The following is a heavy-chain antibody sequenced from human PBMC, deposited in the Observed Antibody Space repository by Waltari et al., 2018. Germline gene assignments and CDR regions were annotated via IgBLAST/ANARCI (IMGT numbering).Heavy chain of an antibody. CDR2: IKQDGSEK. CDR1: GFTFSSYG. Sequence: EVQLVESGGGLVQPGGSLRLSCAASGFTFSSYGMSWVRQAPGKGLEWVANIKQDGSEKYYVDSVKGRFTISRDNAKNSLYLQMNSLRAEDTAVYYCARRWYSSSWYDPWGQGTLVTVSS. D-gene: IGHD6-13*01. J-gene: IGHJ5*02. CDR3: ARRWYSSSWYDP. V-gene: IGHV3-7*01.